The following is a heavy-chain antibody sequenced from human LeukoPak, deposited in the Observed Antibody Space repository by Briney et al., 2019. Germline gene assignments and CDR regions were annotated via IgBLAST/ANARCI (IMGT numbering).Heavy chain of an antibody. J-gene: IGHJ3*02. CDR2: ISSSSSYI. D-gene: IGHD6-19*01. V-gene: IGHV3-21*04. CDR1: GFTFSSYS. CDR3: AKDIGSSGWYGGAFDI. Sequence: GGSLRLSCAASGFTFSSYSMNWVRQAPGKGLEWVSSISSSSSYIYYADSVKGRFTISRDNAKNSLYLQMNSLRAEDMALYYCAKDIGSSGWYGGAFDIWGQGTMVTVSS.